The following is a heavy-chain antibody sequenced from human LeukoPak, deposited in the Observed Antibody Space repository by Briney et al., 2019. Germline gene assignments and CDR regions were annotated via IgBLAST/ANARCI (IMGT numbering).Heavy chain of an antibody. Sequence: ASVKVSCKTSGYTFSSYGISWVRQAPGQGLEWMGWISAYNGNTNYAQRLQGRVTMITDTSTSTAYMELRSLRSDDTAVYYCARMDGYPHYFDYWGQGTLVTVSS. CDR1: GYTFSSYG. D-gene: IGHD5-24*01. CDR3: ARMDGYPHYFDY. CDR2: ISAYNGNT. J-gene: IGHJ4*02. V-gene: IGHV1-18*01.